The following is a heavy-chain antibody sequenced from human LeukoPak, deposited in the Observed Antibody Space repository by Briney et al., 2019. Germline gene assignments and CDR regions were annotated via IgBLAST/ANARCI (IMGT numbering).Heavy chain of an antibody. D-gene: IGHD3-16*01. J-gene: IGHJ3*02. CDR1: GFTFSSYG. CDR2: ISYDGSNK. V-gene: IGHV3-30*03. CDR3: ARDNSWVGGPFDI. Sequence: GGSLRLSCAASGFTFSSYGMHWVRQAPGKGLEWVAVISYDGSNKYYADSVKGRFTISRDNSKNTLYLQMNSLRAEDTAVYYCARDNSWVGGPFDIWGQGTMVTVSS.